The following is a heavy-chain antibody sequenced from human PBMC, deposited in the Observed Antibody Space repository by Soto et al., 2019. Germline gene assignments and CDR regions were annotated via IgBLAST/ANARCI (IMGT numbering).Heavy chain of an antibody. CDR2: INWNSGSI. Sequence: GGSLRLSCAAYGFTFDDYAMHWVRQAPGKGLEWVSGINWNSGSIGYADSVKDRFTISRDNAKNSLYLQMNSLRTEDTALYYCAKGYNYDRSGNPDYWGQGTLVTVSS. CDR1: GFTFDDYA. V-gene: IGHV3-9*01. J-gene: IGHJ4*02. D-gene: IGHD3-22*01. CDR3: AKGYNYDRSGNPDY.